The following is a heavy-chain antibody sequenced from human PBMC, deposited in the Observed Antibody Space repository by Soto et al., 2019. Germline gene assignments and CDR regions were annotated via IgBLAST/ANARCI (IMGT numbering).Heavy chain of an antibody. D-gene: IGHD5-12*01. CDR3: ARVSICGGYPENFDY. V-gene: IGHV4-34*01. J-gene: IGHJ4*02. Sequence: SETLSLTCAVYGGSFSGYYWSWIRQPPGKGLEWIGEINHSGSTNYNPSLKSRVTISVDTSKNQFSLKLSSVTAADTAVYYCARVSICGGYPENFDYWGQGTLVTVSS. CDR2: INHSGST. CDR1: GGSFSGYY.